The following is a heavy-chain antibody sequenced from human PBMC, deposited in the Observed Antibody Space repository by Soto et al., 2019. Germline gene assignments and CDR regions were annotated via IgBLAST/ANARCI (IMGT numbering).Heavy chain of an antibody. CDR1: GYTFTSDA. CDR2: INTNTGNP. V-gene: IGHV7-4-1*01. CDR3: ARVPYYYDSSGWRPDY. D-gene: IGHD3-22*01. Sequence: ASVKVSCKASGYTFTSDAMNWVRQAPGRGLEWMGWINTNTGNPTYAQGFTGRFVFSLDTSVSTAYLQICSLKAEDTAVYYCARVPYYYDSSGWRPDYWGQGTLVTVSS. J-gene: IGHJ4*02.